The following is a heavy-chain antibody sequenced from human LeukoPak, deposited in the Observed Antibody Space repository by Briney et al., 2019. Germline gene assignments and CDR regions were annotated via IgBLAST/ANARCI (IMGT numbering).Heavy chain of an antibody. J-gene: IGHJ3*02. V-gene: IGHV3-33*01. CDR3: ARGGHLHDAFDI. Sequence: GRSLRLSCAASGFTFSSYGMHWVRQAPGKGLEWVAVIWYDGSNKYYADSVKGRFTISRDNSKNTLYLQMNSVRAEDTAVYYCARGGHLHDAFDIWGQGTMVTVSS. CDR1: GFTFSSYG. CDR2: IWYDGSNK.